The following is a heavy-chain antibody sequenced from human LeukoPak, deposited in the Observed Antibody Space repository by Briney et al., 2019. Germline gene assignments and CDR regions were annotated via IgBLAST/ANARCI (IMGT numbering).Heavy chain of an antibody. V-gene: IGHV3-23*01. Sequence: GGSLRLSCAASGFTFSSYAMSWVRQAPGKGLEWVSALSGSGGSAYYADSVKGRFTISRDNSKNTLYLQMNSLRAEDTAVYYCGSGEWPRDYWGQGTLVTVSS. D-gene: IGHD3-10*01. CDR3: GSGEWPRDY. CDR2: LSGSGGSA. CDR1: GFTFSSYA. J-gene: IGHJ4*02.